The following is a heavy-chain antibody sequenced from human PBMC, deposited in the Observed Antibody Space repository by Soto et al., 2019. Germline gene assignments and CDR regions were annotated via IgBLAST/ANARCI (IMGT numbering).Heavy chain of an antibody. J-gene: IGHJ4*02. CDR1: GYPFAKYW. V-gene: IGHV5-51*01. CDR3: ARQAYSGYEFDY. Sequence: LKISCQASGYPFAKYWVAWVRQMPGKGLEWVGLINPGDSDARYSPSFQGQVTISVDKSISTAYLQWSRLKAPDTAMYFCARQAYSGYEFDYWGPGTLVTVSS. D-gene: IGHD5-12*01. CDR2: INPGDSDA.